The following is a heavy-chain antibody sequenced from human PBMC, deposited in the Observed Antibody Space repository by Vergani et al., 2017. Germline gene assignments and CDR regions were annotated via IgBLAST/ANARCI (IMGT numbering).Heavy chain of an antibody. CDR1: GFTVSSNY. CDR3: ARSTYYDFWSGYSRYDY. V-gene: IGHV3-66*02. J-gene: IGHJ4*02. Sequence: EVQLVESGGGLVQPGGSLRLSCAASGFTVSSNYMSWVRQAPGKGLEWVSVIYSGGSTYYADSVKGRFTISRDNSKNTLYLQMNSLRAEDTAVYYCARSTYYDFWSGYSRYDYWGQGTLVTVSS. D-gene: IGHD3-3*01. CDR2: IYSGGST.